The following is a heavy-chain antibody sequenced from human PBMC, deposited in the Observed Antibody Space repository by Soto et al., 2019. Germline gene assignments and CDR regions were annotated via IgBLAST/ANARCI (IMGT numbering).Heavy chain of an antibody. Sequence: SETLSLTCAVYGGSFSGYYWSWIRQPPGKGLEWIGEINHSGSTNYNPSLKSRVTISVDTSKNQFSLKPSSVTAADTAVYYCARGRTLERIYSYYFDYWGQGTLVTVSS. CDR1: GGSFSGYY. V-gene: IGHV4-34*01. CDR2: INHSGST. CDR3: ARGRTLERIYSYYFDY. J-gene: IGHJ4*02. D-gene: IGHD2-15*01.